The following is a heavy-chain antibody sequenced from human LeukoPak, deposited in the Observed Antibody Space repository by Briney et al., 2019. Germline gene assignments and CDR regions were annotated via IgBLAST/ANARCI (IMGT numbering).Heavy chain of an antibody. CDR3: AREHCAGGYCYFLDY. CDR2: ISHSGST. J-gene: IGHJ4*02. CDR1: DYPISSGYF. Sequence: SETLSLTCVVSDYPISSGYFWGWIRQAPGKGLEWIATISHSGSTYFNPSLKSRTLVSIDTSKNKFSLTLTSVTAADTAVYYCAREHCAGGYCYFLDYWGQRTLVTVSS. D-gene: IGHD2-15*01. V-gene: IGHV4-38-2*02.